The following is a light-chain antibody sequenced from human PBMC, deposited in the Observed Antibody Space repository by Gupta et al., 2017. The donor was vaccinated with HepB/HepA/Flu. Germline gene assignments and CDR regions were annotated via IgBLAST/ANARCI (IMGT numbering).Light chain of an antibody. CDR2: QDS. Sequence: SYELTQPPSVSVSPGQTASITCSGDKLGDKYACWYQQKPGQSPVLVIYQDSKRPSGIPERFSGSNSGNTATLTISGTQAMDEADYYGQAWDSSTVVFGGGTKLTV. J-gene: IGLJ2*01. CDR1: KLGDKY. CDR3: QAWDSSTVV. V-gene: IGLV3-1*01.